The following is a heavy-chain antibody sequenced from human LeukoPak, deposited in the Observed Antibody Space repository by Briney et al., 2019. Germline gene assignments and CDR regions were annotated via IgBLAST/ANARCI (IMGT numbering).Heavy chain of an antibody. CDR2: ISYDGSNK. V-gene: IGHV3-30*04. CDR3: ARDWKLDY. CDR1: GSTFSSYA. J-gene: IGHJ4*02. D-gene: IGHD1-1*01. Sequence: GRSLRLSCAASGSTFSSYAMHWVRQAPGKGLEWVAVISYDGSNKYYADSVKGRFTISRDNSKNTLYLQMNSLRAEDTAVYYCARDWKLDYWGQGTLVTVSS.